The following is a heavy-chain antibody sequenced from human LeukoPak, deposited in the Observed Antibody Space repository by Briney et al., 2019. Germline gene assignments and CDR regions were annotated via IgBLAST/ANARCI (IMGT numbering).Heavy chain of an antibody. V-gene: IGHV3-66*01. D-gene: IGHD3-9*01. CDR1: GFTVSSNY. CDR2: IYSSGST. J-gene: IGHJ4*02. Sequence: GGSLRLSCAASGFTVSSNYMSWVRQAPGKGLEWVSVIYSSGSTYYADSVKGRFTISRDNSKNTLYLQMNSLRAEDTAVYYCARDGDPYYDILTGYYNPHYFDYWGQGTLVTVSS. CDR3: ARDGDPYYDILTGYYNPHYFDY.